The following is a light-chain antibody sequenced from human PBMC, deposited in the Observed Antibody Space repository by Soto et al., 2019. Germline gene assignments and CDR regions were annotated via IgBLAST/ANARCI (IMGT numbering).Light chain of an antibody. CDR3: SSYADSSTVV. J-gene: IGLJ2*01. Sequence: QSALTQVASVSASPGQSITLSCTGTSSDVGGHNYVSWYQQHPGKAPKLMIYNVDYRPSGVSNRFSGSKSGNTASLTISGLQADDEAYYYCSSYADSSTVVFGGGTKLTVL. CDR2: NVD. CDR1: SSDVGGHNY. V-gene: IGLV2-14*03.